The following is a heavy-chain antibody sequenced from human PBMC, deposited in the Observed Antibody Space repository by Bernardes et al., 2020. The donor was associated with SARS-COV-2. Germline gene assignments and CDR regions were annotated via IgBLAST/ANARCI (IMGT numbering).Heavy chain of an antibody. CDR3: ARSRGYSSSWSDAFDI. V-gene: IGHV1-2*04. D-gene: IGHD6-13*01. J-gene: IGHJ3*02. Sequence: AGRKHFCKASGYTFTGYYMHWVRHAPGQGLEWMGWITPTSGGTTYAQKFQGWVTMTRETSISTAYMELSRLRSDDTAVYYCARSRGYSSSWSDAFDIWGQGTMVTVS. CDR1: GYTFTGYY. CDR2: ITPTSGGT.